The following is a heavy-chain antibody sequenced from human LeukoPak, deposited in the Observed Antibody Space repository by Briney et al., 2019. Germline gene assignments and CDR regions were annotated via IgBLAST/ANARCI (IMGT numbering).Heavy chain of an antibody. Sequence: VASVKVSCKASGYTFTGYYMHWVRQAPGQGLEWMGWINPNSGGTNYAQKFQGRVTMTTDTSTSTAYMELRSLRSDDTAVCYCAREGEWNDASRGAFDIWGQGTMVTVSS. D-gene: IGHD1-1*01. CDR2: INPNSGGT. J-gene: IGHJ3*02. CDR1: GYTFTGYY. CDR3: AREGEWNDASRGAFDI. V-gene: IGHV1-2*02.